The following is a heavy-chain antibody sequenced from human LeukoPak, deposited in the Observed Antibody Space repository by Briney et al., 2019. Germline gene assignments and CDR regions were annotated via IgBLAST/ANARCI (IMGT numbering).Heavy chain of an antibody. V-gene: IGHV4-30-2*01. D-gene: IGHD2-15*01. J-gene: IGHJ3*02. Sequence: PSQTLSLTCAVSGGSISSGGYSWSWIRQPPGKGLEWIGYIYHSGSTYYNPSLESRVTISVDRSKNQFSLKLSSVTAADTAVYYCARSYCSGGSCYTGQYDAFDIWGQGTMVTVSS. CDR1: GGSISSGGYS. CDR2: IYHSGST. CDR3: ARSYCSGGSCYTGQYDAFDI.